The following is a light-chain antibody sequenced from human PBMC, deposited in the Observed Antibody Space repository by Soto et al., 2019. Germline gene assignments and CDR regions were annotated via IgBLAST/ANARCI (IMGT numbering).Light chain of an antibody. CDR2: DVS. CDR3: QQYHGFSRT. Sequence: IQITHSPSTLSASLVYRVTITCRASQSISGSLSWYQQKPGKAPDILISDVSKLERGVASRFSGSGSGTEFTLTISSMQPDDLATYYCQQYHGFSRTFGQGTKVDIK. J-gene: IGKJ1*01. V-gene: IGKV1-5*01. CDR1: QSISGS.